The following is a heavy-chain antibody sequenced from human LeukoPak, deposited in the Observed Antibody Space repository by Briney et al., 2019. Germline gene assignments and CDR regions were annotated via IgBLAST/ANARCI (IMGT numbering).Heavy chain of an antibody. CDR3: AKLTGDPNY. CDR1: GFSFSSYA. D-gene: IGHD7-27*01. CDR2: ISGSGGST. Sequence: GGSLGLSCAASGFSFSSYAMSWVRQIPGKGLEWVSAISGSGGSTYYADSMKGRFTISRDNSKNTLYLQMNSLRVEDTAVYYCAKLTGDPNYWGQGTLVTVSS. J-gene: IGHJ4*02. V-gene: IGHV3-23*01.